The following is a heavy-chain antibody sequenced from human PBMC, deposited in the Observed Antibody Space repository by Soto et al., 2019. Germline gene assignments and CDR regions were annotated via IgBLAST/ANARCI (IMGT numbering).Heavy chain of an antibody. J-gene: IGHJ4*02. CDR2: IYYSGST. Sequence: SSETLSLTCTVSGGSISSGGYYWSWIRQHPGKGLEWIGYIYYSGSTYYNPSLKSRVTISVDTSKNQFSLKLSSVTAADTAVYYCAREGTYGPLYWGQGTLVTVSS. CDR3: AREGTYGPLY. V-gene: IGHV4-31*03. D-gene: IGHD4-17*01. CDR1: GGSISSGGYY.